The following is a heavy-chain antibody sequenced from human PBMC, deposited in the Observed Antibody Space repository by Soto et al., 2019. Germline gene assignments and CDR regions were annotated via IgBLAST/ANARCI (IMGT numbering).Heavy chain of an antibody. CDR1: GGSFSGYY. D-gene: IGHD6-13*01. V-gene: IGHV4-34*01. CDR2: INHSGST. J-gene: IGHJ5*02. Sequence: PSETLSLTCAVYGGSFSGYYWSWIRQPPGKGLDWIGEINHSGSTNYNPSLKSRVTISVDTSKNQFSLKLSSVTAADTAVYYCARGLFGQQLVPILRYNWFDPWGQGTLVTVSS. CDR3: ARGLFGQQLVPILRYNWFDP.